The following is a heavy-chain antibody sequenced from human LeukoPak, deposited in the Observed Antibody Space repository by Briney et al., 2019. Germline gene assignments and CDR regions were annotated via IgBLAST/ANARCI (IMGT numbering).Heavy chain of an antibody. V-gene: IGHV4-39*01. J-gene: IGHJ4*02. CDR1: GGSISSSSYY. CDR2: IYFSGST. D-gene: IGHD2-2*01. CDR3: ARRRHSRYGVADH. Sequence: SETLSLTCTVSGGSISSSSYYWVWLPPPPGKGRVWVGVIYFSGSTNYNPALESRVTISVDTSKNQFSLKLSSESAADTAVYFCARRRHSRYGVADHWGQGTLVTVSS.